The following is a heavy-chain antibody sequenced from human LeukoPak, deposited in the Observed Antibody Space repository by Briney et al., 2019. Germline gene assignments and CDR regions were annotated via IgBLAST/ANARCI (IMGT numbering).Heavy chain of an antibody. Sequence: GGSLRLSCAASGFTFSSYGLHWVRQAPGKGLEWVAFIRYDGSNKYYADSVKGRFTISRDNSKNTLYLQMNSLRAEDTAVYYCAKRGLYSSNWNDTYYYGMDVWGQGTTVTVS. V-gene: IGHV3-30*02. J-gene: IGHJ6*02. CDR3: AKRGLYSSNWNDTYYYGMDV. CDR1: GFTFSSYG. CDR2: IRYDGSNK. D-gene: IGHD1-1*01.